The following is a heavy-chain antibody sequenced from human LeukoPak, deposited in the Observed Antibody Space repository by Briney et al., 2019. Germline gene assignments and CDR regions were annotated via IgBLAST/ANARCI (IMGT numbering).Heavy chain of an antibody. Sequence: PSETLSLTCTVSGGSISSYYWSWIRQPPGKGLDWIGYIYYSGSTNYNPSLKSRVTISVDTSKNQFSLKLSSVTAADTAVYYCARDFGDSSPPDAFDIWGQGTMVTVSS. CDR1: GGSISSYY. V-gene: IGHV4-59*01. CDR3: ARDFGDSSPPDAFDI. J-gene: IGHJ3*02. D-gene: IGHD6-13*01. CDR2: IYYSGST.